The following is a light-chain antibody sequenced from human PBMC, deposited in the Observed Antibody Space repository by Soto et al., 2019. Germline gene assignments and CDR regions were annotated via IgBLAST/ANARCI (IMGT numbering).Light chain of an antibody. CDR1: QSISSW. V-gene: IGKV1-5*03. J-gene: IGKJ1*01. CDR2: KAS. CDR3: QHYNSYPT. Sequence: DIQMTQSPSTLSASVGDRVTITFRASQSISSWLAGYQQKPGKASKLLIYKASSLESGDPSRLRGRGSGTESSLTISSLQPDDFATYFCQHYNSYPTFGQGTKVEIK.